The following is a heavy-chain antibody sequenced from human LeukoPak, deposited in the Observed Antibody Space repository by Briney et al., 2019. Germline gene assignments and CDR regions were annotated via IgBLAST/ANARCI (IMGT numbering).Heavy chain of an antibody. V-gene: IGHV3-7*01. Sequence: GGSLRLSCAASGFTFTGYWMNLVRQAPGKGLEWVANIKQDGSEKYYVDSVKGRFTISRDNAKNSLYLQMNSLRAEDTAVYYCARDVPDAFDIWGQGTMVTVSS. CDR2: IKQDGSEK. CDR1: GFTFTGYW. J-gene: IGHJ3*02. CDR3: ARDVPDAFDI.